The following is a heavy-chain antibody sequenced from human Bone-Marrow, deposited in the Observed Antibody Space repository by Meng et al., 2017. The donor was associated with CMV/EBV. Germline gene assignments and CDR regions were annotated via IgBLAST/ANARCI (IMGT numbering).Heavy chain of an antibody. V-gene: IGHV3-23*01. Sequence: EVQLLESXXGLVQPGGSLRLSCAAAGFTFSSYAMSWVRQAPGKGLEWVSAISGSGGSTYYADSVKGRFTISRDNSKNTLYLQMNSLRAEDTAVYYCAKGAGITMVRGVVWFDPWGQGTLVTVSS. D-gene: IGHD3-10*01. J-gene: IGHJ5*02. CDR1: GFTFSSYA. CDR3: AKGAGITMVRGVVWFDP. CDR2: ISGSGGST.